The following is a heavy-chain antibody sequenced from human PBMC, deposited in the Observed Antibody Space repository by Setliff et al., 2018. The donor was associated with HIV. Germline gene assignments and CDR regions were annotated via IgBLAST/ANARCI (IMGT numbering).Heavy chain of an antibody. CDR2: IRNKDYGETT. Sequence: GGSLRLSCAASGLTFSMYWMSWVRQTPGKGLEWVGFIRNKDYGETTEYAASVKGRFTMSRDDSRSIAYLQMNSLKTEDTAVYYCTRGVRVRFLEWLSDGYYMDVWGKGTTVTVSS. CDR3: TRGVRVRFLEWLSDGYYMDV. CDR1: GLTFSMYW. D-gene: IGHD3-3*01. J-gene: IGHJ6*03. V-gene: IGHV3-49*04.